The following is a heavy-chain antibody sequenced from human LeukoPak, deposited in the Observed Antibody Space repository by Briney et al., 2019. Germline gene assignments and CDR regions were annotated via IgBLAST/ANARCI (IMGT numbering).Heavy chain of an antibody. CDR3: ARDYIAAAGRPQKSFDY. CDR2: IYYSGST. J-gene: IGHJ4*02. V-gene: IGHV4-59*12. D-gene: IGHD6-13*01. CDR1: GGSISSYY. Sequence: SETLSLTCTVSGGSISSYYWSWIRQPPGKGLEWIGYIYYSGSTNYNPSLKSRVTISVDTSKNQFSLKLSSVTAADTAVYYCARDYIAAAGRPQKSFDYWGQGTLVTVSS.